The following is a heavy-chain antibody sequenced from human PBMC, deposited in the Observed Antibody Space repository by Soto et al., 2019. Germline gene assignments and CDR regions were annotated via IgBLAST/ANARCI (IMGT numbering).Heavy chain of an antibody. J-gene: IGHJ4*02. V-gene: IGHV2-5*01. D-gene: IGHD3-16*01. Sequence: QITLKESGPTLVEPTQTLTLTCTYSGFSLRTTGVGVGWIRQPPGKALEWLGIIYWNYDKRYRPSLKNRFTLTSDISKSQVVLTMTNMDPVDTATYYCAHTWGLPFDYWGQGTLVIVSS. CDR1: GFSLRTTGVG. CDR2: IYWNYDK. CDR3: AHTWGLPFDY.